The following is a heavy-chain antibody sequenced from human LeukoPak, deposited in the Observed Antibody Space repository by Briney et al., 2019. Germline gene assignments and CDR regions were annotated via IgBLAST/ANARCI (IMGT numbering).Heavy chain of an antibody. CDR2: ISAYNGNT. Sequence: ASVKVSCKASGYTFTSYGISWVRQAPGQGLEWMGWISAYNGNTNYAQKFQGRVTMTRDTSISTAYMELSRLRSDDTAVYYCARYYYDSSGYDYWGQGTLVTVSS. V-gene: IGHV1-18*01. CDR3: ARYYYDSSGYDY. CDR1: GYTFTSYG. D-gene: IGHD3-22*01. J-gene: IGHJ4*02.